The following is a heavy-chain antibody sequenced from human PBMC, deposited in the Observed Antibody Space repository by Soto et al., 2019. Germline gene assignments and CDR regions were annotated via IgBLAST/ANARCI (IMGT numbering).Heavy chain of an antibody. D-gene: IGHD3-16*02. V-gene: IGHV4-39*01. Sequence: PSETLSLSCTVSGGSISSSSYYWGWIRQPPGKGLEWIGSIYYSGSTYYNPSLKSRVTISVDTSKNQFSLKLSSVTAADTAVYYCARLKSRDDYVWGSYRYTYYFVYWFHATLASVFS. CDR1: GGSISSSSYY. J-gene: IGHJ4*01. CDR2: IYYSGST. CDR3: ARLKSRDDYVWGSYRYTYYFVY.